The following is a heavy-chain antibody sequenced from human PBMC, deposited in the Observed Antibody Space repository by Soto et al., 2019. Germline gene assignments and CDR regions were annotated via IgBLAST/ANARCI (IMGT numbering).Heavy chain of an antibody. CDR3: ARDYATAKVPGD. CDR2: VNSDGANT. V-gene: IGHV3-74*01. Sequence: EVQLVESGGGLVQPGGSLRLSCAASGFTFSDYWMHWVRQAPGKGLEWVSRVNSDGANTDYADSVRGRFTISRDNAKNTLFLQMNSLRVEDTAMYFCARDYATAKVPGDWGQGTLVTVSS. D-gene: IGHD5-18*01. J-gene: IGHJ1*01. CDR1: GFTFSDYW.